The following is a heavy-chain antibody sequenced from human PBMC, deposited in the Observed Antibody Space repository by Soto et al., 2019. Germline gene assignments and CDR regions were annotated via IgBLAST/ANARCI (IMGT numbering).Heavy chain of an antibody. Sequence: QVQLQEAGPGLVESSGTMSLTCEVSSGSISSGNWWSLVRQPPGKGLEWIGEIYYTGATHYNPSHQRRVIMTIDKSKDQFSLSLRSATAADTAVYYCARFFSSGSVRMYYSYFCGEGILVYVSS. J-gene: IGHJ4*02. D-gene: IGHD6-25*01. CDR1: SGSISSGNW. CDR3: ARFFSSGSVRMYYSYF. CDR2: IYYTGAT. V-gene: IGHV4-4*02.